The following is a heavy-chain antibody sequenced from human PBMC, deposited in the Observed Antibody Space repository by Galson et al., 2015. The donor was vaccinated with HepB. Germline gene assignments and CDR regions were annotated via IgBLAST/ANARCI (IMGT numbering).Heavy chain of an antibody. J-gene: IGHJ4*02. CDR2: ISSNGGST. Sequence: SLRLSCAASGFTFSSYAMHWVRQAPGKGLEYVSAISSNGGSTYYADSVKGRFTISRDNSKNTLYLQMSSLRAEDTAVYYCVKHSTMVRGVIMPLFDYWGQGTLVTVSS. CDR3: VKHSTMVRGVIMPLFDY. V-gene: IGHV3-64D*06. CDR1: GFTFSSYA. D-gene: IGHD3-10*01.